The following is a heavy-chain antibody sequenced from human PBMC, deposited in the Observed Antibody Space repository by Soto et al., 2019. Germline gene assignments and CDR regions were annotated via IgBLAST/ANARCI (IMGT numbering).Heavy chain of an antibody. CDR1: GCSISSGGYY. J-gene: IGHJ6*02. CDR2: IYYSGST. CDR3: ASVFGFGGMDV. V-gene: IGHV4-31*03. Sequence: QVQLQESGPGLVKPSQTLSLTCTVSGCSISSGGYYWSWIRQHPGKGREWIGYIYYSGSTYYNPSLKSRVTISVDTSKNKISLKLSSVTAADTAVYSSASVFGFGGMDVWGQGTTVTVSS. D-gene: IGHD3-10*01.